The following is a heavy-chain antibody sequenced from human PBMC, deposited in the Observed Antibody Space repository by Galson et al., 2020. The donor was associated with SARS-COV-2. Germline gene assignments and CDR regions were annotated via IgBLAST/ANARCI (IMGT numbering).Heavy chain of an antibody. D-gene: IGHD2-8*02. J-gene: IGHJ4*02. CDR2: ISAPTGNT. Sequence: VKVSCKASGYTFSSYGVSWARQAPGQGLEWMGWISAPTGNTNYAQNLQGRVTLTTDKSTSTAYMELRSLRSDDTAVYYCARDRLGYCTGGVCYRSDYWGQGTLVTVSS. CDR3: ARDRLGYCTGGVCYRSDY. V-gene: IGHV1-18*01. CDR1: GYTFSSYG.